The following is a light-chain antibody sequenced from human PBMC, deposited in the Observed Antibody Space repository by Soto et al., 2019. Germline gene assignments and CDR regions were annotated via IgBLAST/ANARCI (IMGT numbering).Light chain of an antibody. J-gene: IGKJ3*01. CDR1: QSVSSSY. Sequence: EIVLTQSPGTLSLSPGERATLSCRASQSVSSSYLAWYQQKPGQAPRLLIYGASSRATVIPDRFSGSGSGTDFTLTISRLEPEDFAEYYCQEYGSSPFTFGPGTKVDIK. CDR3: QEYGSSPFT. CDR2: GAS. V-gene: IGKV3-20*01.